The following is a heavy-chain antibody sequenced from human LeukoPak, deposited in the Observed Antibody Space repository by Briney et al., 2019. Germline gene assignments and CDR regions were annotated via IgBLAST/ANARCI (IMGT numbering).Heavy chain of an antibody. CDR1: GFTFSDYY. V-gene: IGHV3-11*06. D-gene: IGHD2-15*01. CDR2: ISSSSSYT. Sequence: GGSLRLSCAAFGFTFSDYYMSWIRQAPGKGLEWVSYISSSSSYTNYADSVKGRFTISRDNAKNSLYLQMNSLRAEDTAVYYCARTQRVVVAATNWFDPWGQGTLVTVSS. J-gene: IGHJ5*02. CDR3: ARTQRVVVAATNWFDP.